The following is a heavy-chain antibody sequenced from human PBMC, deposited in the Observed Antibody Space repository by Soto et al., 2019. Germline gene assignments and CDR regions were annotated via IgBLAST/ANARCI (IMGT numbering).Heavy chain of an antibody. J-gene: IGHJ6*02. D-gene: IGHD2-2*01. Sequence: ASVKVSCKASGYTFTAYYMHWVRQAPGQGLEWMGWINPNSGGTNYAQKFQGWVTMTRDTSISTAYMELSRLRSDDTAVYYCARGRNIVLVPTAPEYYYYYGMDVWGQGTTVTVS. V-gene: IGHV1-2*04. CDR2: INPNSGGT. CDR1: GYTFTAYY. CDR3: ARGRNIVLVPTAPEYYYYYGMDV.